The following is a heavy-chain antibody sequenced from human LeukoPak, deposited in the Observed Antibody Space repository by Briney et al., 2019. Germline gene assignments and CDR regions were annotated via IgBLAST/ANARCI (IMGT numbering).Heavy chain of an antibody. V-gene: IGHV1-8*03. CDR3: ARRKFLGWFDP. Sequence: ASVKVSCKASGYIFTTYDIGWVRQATGQGLEWMGWLNPNSGNAGYAQKFQGRVTISRNTSISTAYMELSSLRSDDTAIYYCARRKFLGWFDPWGQGTLVSVSS. CDR1: GYIFTTYD. J-gene: IGHJ5*02. D-gene: IGHD7-27*01. CDR2: LNPNSGNA.